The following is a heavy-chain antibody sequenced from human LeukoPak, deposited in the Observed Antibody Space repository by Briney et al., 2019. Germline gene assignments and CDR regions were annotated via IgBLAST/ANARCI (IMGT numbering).Heavy chain of an antibody. CDR1: GGSISSSSYY. V-gene: IGHV4-39*07. CDR2: IYYSGST. J-gene: IGHJ4*02. Sequence: PSETLSLTCTVSGGSISSSSYYWGWIRQPPGKGLEWIGSIYYSGSTYYNPSLKSRVTISVDTSKNQFSLKLSSVTAADTAVYYCASGYSYGRLYFDYWGQGTLVTVSS. CDR3: ASGYSYGRLYFDY. D-gene: IGHD5-18*01.